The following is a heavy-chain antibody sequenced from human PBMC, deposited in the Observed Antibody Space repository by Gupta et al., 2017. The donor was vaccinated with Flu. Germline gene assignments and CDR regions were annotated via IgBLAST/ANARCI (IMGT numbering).Heavy chain of an antibody. J-gene: IGHJ6*03. V-gene: IGHV3-48*03. CDR2: ISISSSAI. Sequence: PGQGLECLSYISISSSAIEYADSVKGRFPISRDIAKNSLYLQMNSLRVEDTAVYYCARDGDTYGYRSDYMDVWGEGTTVTVSS. CDR3: ARDGDTYGYRSDYMDV. D-gene: IGHD5-18*01.